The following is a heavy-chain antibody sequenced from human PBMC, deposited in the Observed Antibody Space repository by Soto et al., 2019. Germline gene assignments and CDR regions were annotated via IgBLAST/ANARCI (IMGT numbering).Heavy chain of an antibody. D-gene: IGHD3-22*01. Sequence: SETLSLTCTVSGGSISSGDYYWSWIRQPPGKGLEWIGYIYYSGSTYYNPSLKSRVTISVDTSKNQFSLKLSSVTAADTAVYYCARSSNYYDSSGYPPIPFDYWGQGTLVTAPQ. CDR2: IYYSGST. J-gene: IGHJ4*02. CDR1: GGSISSGDYY. V-gene: IGHV4-30-4*01. CDR3: ARSSNYYDSSGYPPIPFDY.